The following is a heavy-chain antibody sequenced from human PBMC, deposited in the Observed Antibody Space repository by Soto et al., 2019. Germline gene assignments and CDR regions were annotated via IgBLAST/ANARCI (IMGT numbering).Heavy chain of an antibody. CDR2: ISAGGGST. V-gene: IGHV3-23*01. CDR3: ANIVGPGGIPGGMDV. CDR1: RFTFSNYA. J-gene: IGHJ6*02. D-gene: IGHD1-26*01. Sequence: EVQLLESGGNLVQPGGSLRLSCAASRFTFSNYAMSWVRQAPGKGLEWVSAISAGGGSTNYADSVKGRFTISRDNSKNTLYLQMNRLRAEDTAVYDCANIVGPGGIPGGMDVWGQGTTVTVSS.